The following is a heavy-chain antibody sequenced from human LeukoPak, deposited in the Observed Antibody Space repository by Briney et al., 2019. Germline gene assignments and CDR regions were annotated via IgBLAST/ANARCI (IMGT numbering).Heavy chain of an antibody. CDR1: GFSFSTYS. CDR3: LRDRGYSTYDC. J-gene: IGHJ4*02. D-gene: IGHD6-13*01. V-gene: IGHV3-21*01. Sequence: PGGSLRLSCAASGFSFSTYSMNWVRQAPGKGLEWVSSIGSSPTYTFYAASVKGRFTISRDNAKNSLYLQMNTLRAEDTAVYYCLRDRGYSTYDCWGQGTLVTVSS. CDR2: IGSSPTYT.